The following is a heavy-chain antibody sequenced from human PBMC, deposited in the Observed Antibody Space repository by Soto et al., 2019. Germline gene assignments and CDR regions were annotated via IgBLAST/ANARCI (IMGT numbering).Heavy chain of an antibody. CDR3: ARIPRYSFPTSDDLHS. V-gene: IGHV1-69*13. D-gene: IGHD5-18*01. CDR2: ITPIYPTT. J-gene: IGHJ5*02. Sequence: SVKVSCKASGGTFYTYTFSWVRQAPGQGLEWMGSITPIYPTTNYAEKFQGRLTVTADGSTNTAYMELNSLTSEDTAVYYCARIPRYSFPTSDDLHSWGQGTLVTVSS. CDR1: GGTFYTYT.